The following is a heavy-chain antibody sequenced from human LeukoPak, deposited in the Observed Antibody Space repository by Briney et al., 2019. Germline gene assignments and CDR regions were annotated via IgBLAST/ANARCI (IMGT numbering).Heavy chain of an antibody. Sequence: SETLSLTCTVSGGSISSYYWSWIRQHPGKGLEWIGYIYYSGSTYYNPSLKSRVTISVDTSKNQFSLKLSSVTAADTAVYYCARADMVRAYYYGMDVWGQGTTVTVSS. D-gene: IGHD3-10*01. CDR2: IYYSGST. V-gene: IGHV4-59*06. J-gene: IGHJ6*02. CDR1: GGSISSYY. CDR3: ARADMVRAYYYGMDV.